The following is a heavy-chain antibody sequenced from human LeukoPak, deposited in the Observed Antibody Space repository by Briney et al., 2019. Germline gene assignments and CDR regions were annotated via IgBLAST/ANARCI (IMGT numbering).Heavy chain of an antibody. D-gene: IGHD2-21*01. CDR2: IYPGDSDT. CDR1: GYNFISYW. V-gene: IGHV5-51*01. CDR3: ATTHCGGECYLY. J-gene: IGHJ4*02. Sequence: GESLKISCKGSGYNFISYWIGWVRQMPGKGLEWMGIIYPGDSDTRYSPSFQGQVTISADRSIGTAYLKWSSLKASDTAMYYCATTHCGGECYLYWGQGTLITVSS.